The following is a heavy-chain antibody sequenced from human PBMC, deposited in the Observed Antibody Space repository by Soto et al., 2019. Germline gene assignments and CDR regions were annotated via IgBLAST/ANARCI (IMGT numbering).Heavy chain of an antibody. V-gene: IGHV1-18*01. CDR3: ARYSSGWTNFDY. CDR1: GYTFPSYD. CDR2: ISVYNGNT. D-gene: IGHD6-19*01. J-gene: IGHJ4*02. Sequence: QVQLVQSGAEVKKPGSSVKVSCQASGYTFPSYDISWVRQAPGQGLEWMGWISVYNGNTKYVQKFQGRVTMSTDTSTSTAHMELRSLTSDDTAVYYCARYSSGWTNFDYWGQGTLVTVSS.